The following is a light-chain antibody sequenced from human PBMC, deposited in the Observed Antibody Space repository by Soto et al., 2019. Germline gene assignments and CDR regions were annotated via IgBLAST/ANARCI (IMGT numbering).Light chain of an antibody. Sequence: EIVMTQSPATLSLSPGERATLSCRASQSVSSNLAWYQQKPGQAPRLLISDASTRATGIPDRFSGSGSGTEFTLTITSLQSEDFAVYYCQHYNDLPLTFGQVTKVEIK. CDR3: QHYNDLPLT. V-gene: IGKV3-15*01. CDR2: DAS. CDR1: QSVSSN. J-gene: IGKJ1*01.